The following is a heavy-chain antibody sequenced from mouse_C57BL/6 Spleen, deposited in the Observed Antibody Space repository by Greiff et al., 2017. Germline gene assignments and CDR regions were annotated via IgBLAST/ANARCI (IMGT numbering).Heavy chain of an antibody. CDR3: AREYYGSSYGY. J-gene: IGHJ2*01. D-gene: IGHD1-1*01. Sequence: EVHLVESGGGLVKPGGSLKLSCAASGFTFSSYAMSWVRQTPEKRLEWVATISDGGSYTYYPDNVKGRFTISRDNAKNNLYLQMSHLKSEDTAMYYCAREYYGSSYGYWGQGTTLTVSS. CDR2: ISDGGSYT. CDR1: GFTFSSYA. V-gene: IGHV5-4*01.